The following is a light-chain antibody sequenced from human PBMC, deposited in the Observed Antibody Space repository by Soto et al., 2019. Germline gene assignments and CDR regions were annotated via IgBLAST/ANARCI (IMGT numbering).Light chain of an antibody. CDR3: TSYTSSSTLYV. CDR2: DVS. Sequence: QSALTQPASVSGSPGQSITISCTGTSSDVGGYNFVSWYQHHPGKAPKLMIYDVSNRPSGVSNRFSGSKSDTTASLTISGLQAEDEADYYCTSYTSSSTLYVFGTGTKLTVL. V-gene: IGLV2-14*03. CDR1: SSDVGGYNF. J-gene: IGLJ1*01.